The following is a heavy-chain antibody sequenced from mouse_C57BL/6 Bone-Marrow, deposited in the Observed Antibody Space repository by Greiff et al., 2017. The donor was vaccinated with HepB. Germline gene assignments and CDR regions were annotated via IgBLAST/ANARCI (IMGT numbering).Heavy chain of an antibody. J-gene: IGHJ2*01. CDR2: IDPENGDT. CDR1: GFNIKDDN. V-gene: IGHV14-4*01. CDR3: TFYGNYPYFDY. Sequence: EVQLVESGAELVRPGASVKLSCTASGFNIKDDNMHWVKQRPEQGLEWIGWIDPENGDTEYASKFQGKATITADTSSNTAYLQLSSLTSEDTAVYYCTFYGNYPYFDYWGQGTTLTVSS. D-gene: IGHD2-1*01.